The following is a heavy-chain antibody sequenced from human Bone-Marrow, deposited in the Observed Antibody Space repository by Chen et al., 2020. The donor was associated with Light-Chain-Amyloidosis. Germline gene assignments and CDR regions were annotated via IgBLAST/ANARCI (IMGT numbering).Heavy chain of an antibody. Sequence: EVQLEQSGPEVKKHGESLKISCKGSGYTFPNYWIGWMRPMPGKGLEWMGVIYPDDSHARYSPSFEGQVTISADKSITTAYLQWRSLKASDTAMYYCARRRDGYNFDYWGQGTLVTVSS. V-gene: IGHV5-51*01. CDR3: ARRRDGYNFDY. D-gene: IGHD5-12*01. CDR2: IYPDDSHA. J-gene: IGHJ4*02. CDR1: GYTFPNYW.